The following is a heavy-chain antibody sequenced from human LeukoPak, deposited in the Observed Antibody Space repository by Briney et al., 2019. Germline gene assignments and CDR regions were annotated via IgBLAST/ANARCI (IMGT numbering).Heavy chain of an antibody. Sequence: ASVKVSCKASGYTFTSYYMHWVRQAPGQGLEWMGIINPSGGSTSYAQKFQGRVTMTKDTSTSTVYMELSSLRSEDTAVYYCAATIAADTVYYGMDVWGQGTTVTVSS. J-gene: IGHJ6*02. CDR1: GYTFTSYY. CDR3: AATIAADTVYYGMDV. V-gene: IGHV1-46*01. D-gene: IGHD6-13*01. CDR2: INPSGGST.